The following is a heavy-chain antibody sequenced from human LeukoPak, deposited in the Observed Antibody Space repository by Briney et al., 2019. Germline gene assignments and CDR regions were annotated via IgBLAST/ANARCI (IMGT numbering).Heavy chain of an antibody. V-gene: IGHV3-30-3*01. D-gene: IGHD6-19*01. Sequence: AGSLRLSCAASGFTFSSYAMHWVRQAPGKGLEWVAVISYDGSNKYYADSVKGRFTISRDNSKNTLYLQMNSLRAEDTAVYYCARDTPSVAGYYFDYWGQGTLVTVSS. CDR1: GFTFSSYA. CDR2: ISYDGSNK. CDR3: ARDTPSVAGYYFDY. J-gene: IGHJ4*02.